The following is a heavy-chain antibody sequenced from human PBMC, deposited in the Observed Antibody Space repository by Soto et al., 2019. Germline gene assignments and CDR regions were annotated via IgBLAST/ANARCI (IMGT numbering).Heavy chain of an antibody. CDR2: IKQDGSEK. CDR3: AREILEWFQQGEYYYMDV. CDR1: GFTFSSYW. D-gene: IGHD3-3*01. J-gene: IGHJ6*03. V-gene: IGHV3-7*01. Sequence: EVQLVESGGGLVQPGGSLRLSCAASGFTFSSYWMSWVRQAPGKGLEWVANIKQDGSEKYYVDSVKGRFTISRDNAKNSLYLQMNSLRAEDTAVYYCAREILEWFQQGEYYYMDVWGKGTTVTVSS.